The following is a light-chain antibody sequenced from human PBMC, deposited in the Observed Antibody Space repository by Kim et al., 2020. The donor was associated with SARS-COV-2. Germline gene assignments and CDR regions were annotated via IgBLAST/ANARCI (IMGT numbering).Light chain of an antibody. J-gene: IGKJ1*01. CDR3: QQYGSAPRT. V-gene: IGKV3-20*01. Sequence: SPRAIATHAGRASQGVSDTCLAWYQQKPGQAPRLLIYVASSRVTGIPDRFSGSGSGTDFTLTISRLEPEDFAVYYCQQYGSAPRTFGQGTKVDIK. CDR1: QGVSDTC. CDR2: VAS.